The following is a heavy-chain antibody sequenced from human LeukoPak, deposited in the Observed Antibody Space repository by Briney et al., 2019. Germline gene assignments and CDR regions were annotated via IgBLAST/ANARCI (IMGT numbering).Heavy chain of an antibody. CDR1: GGSISSYY. J-gene: IGHJ5*02. V-gene: IGHV4-4*07. Sequence: SETLSLTCTVSGGSISSYYWSWIRQPPGKGLEWIGRIYTSGSTNYNPSLKSRVTMSVDTSKNQFSLKLSSVTAADTAVYYCARDQGVVVPAATYNWFDPWGQGTLVTVSS. CDR3: ARDQGVVVPAATYNWFDP. CDR2: IYTSGST. D-gene: IGHD2-2*01.